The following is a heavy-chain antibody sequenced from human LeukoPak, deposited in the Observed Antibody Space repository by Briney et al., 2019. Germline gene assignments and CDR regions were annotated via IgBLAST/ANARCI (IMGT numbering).Heavy chain of an antibody. CDR1: GGSISSSSYY. V-gene: IGHV4-39*01. J-gene: IGHJ4*02. CDR2: IYYSGST. Sequence: KPSETLSLTCTVSGGSISSSSYYWGWIRQPPGKGLEWIGSIYYSGSTYYNPSLESRVTISVDTSKNQFSLKLSSVTAADTAVYYCARHIWNQDYGDYEWNYYFDYWGQGTLVTVSS. CDR3: ARHIWNQDYGDYEWNYYFDY. D-gene: IGHD4-17*01.